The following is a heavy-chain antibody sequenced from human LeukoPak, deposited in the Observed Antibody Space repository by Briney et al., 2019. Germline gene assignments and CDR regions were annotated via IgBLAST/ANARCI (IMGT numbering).Heavy chain of an antibody. CDR3: ATNLVVPAAIRWFDP. D-gene: IGHD2-2*01. J-gene: IGHJ5*02. CDR1: GFTFSSSA. CDR2: IVVGSGNT. Sequence: SVKASCKASGFTFSSSAMQWVRQARGQRLEWIGWIVVGSGNTNHAQKFQERVTITRDMSTSTAYMELSSLRSDDTAVYYCATNLVVPAAIRWFDPWGQGTLVTVSS. V-gene: IGHV1-58*02.